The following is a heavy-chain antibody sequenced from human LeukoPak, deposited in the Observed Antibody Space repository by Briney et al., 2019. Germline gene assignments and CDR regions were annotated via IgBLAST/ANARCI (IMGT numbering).Heavy chain of an antibody. V-gene: IGHV4-30-4*07. J-gene: IGHJ5*02. CDR1: GVSIRSGGYS. D-gene: IGHD3-10*01. Sequence: SETLSLTCAVSGVSIRSGGYSWSWIRQPPGKGLEWIGYIYYSGSTYYNSSLKSRVTISVDTSKNQFSLKLSSVTAADTALYYCARESNYHGSGTGWFDPWGQGTLVTVSS. CDR2: IYYSGST. CDR3: ARESNYHGSGTGWFDP.